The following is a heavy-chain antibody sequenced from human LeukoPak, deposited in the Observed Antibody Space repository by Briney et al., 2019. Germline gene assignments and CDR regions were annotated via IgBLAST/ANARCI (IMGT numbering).Heavy chain of an antibody. V-gene: IGHV3-11*01. J-gene: IGHJ6*02. CDR1: GFTFSDYY. Sequence: PGGSLRLSCAASGFTFSDYYMSWIRQAPGKGLEWVSYITSSGSTIFHADSVKGRFTISRDNAKNSLYLQMNSLRAEDTAFYYCARWLRGIAEEDGMDVWGQGTTVTVSS. CDR2: ITSSGSTI. CDR3: ARWLRGIAEEDGMDV. D-gene: IGHD6-13*01.